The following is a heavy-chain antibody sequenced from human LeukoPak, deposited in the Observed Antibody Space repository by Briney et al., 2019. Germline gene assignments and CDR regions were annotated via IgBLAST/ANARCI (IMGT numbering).Heavy chain of an antibody. CDR2: IYYSGST. V-gene: IGHV4-59*08. Sequence: SETLSLTCTVSGGSISSYYWSWIRQPPGKGLEWIGYIYYSGSTNYNPSLKSRVTISVDTSKNQFSLKLSCVTAADTAVYYCASLKTAMAEVDVWRQGTTVSVSS. CDR1: GGSISSYY. CDR3: ASLKTAMAEVDV. D-gene: IGHD5-18*01. J-gene: IGHJ6*02.